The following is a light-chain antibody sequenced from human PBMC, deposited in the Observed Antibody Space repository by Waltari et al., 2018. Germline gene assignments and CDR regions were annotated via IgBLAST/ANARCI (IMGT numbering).Light chain of an antibody. CDR3: QQTDSFPLT. CDR1: QDVRTW. CDR2: GSS. Sequence: DIQMTQSPSSVSASVGDRVSISCRASQDVRTWLAWYQQKPGKPPNLLIYGSSTLQSGVPSRFSGSGSGTDFTLTINGLQPEDFASYFCQQTDSFPLTFGGGTKVENK. J-gene: IGKJ4*01. V-gene: IGKV1-12*01.